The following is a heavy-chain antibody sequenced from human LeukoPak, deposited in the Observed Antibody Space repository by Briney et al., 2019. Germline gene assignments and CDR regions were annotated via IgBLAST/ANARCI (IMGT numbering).Heavy chain of an antibody. CDR3: AADRPGSGKNYYYYGMDV. CDR1: GFTFTSSA. V-gene: IGHV1-58*01. J-gene: IGHJ6*02. D-gene: IGHD3-10*01. CDR2: IVVGSGNT. Sequence: SVKVSCKASGFTFTSSAVQWVRQARGQRLEWIGWIVVGSGNTNHAQKFQERVTITRDMSTSTAYMELSSLRSEDTAVYYCAADRPGSGKNYYYYGMDVWGQGTTVTVSS.